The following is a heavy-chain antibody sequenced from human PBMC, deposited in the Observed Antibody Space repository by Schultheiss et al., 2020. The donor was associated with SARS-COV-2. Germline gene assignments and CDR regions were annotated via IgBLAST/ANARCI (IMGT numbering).Heavy chain of an antibody. D-gene: IGHD6-13*01. V-gene: IGHV4-31*03. CDR2: IYYSGST. Sequence: SETLSLTCTVSGGSISSGGYYWSWIRQHPGKGLEWIGYIYYSGSTYYNPSLKSRVTISVDTSKNQFSLKLSSVTAADTAVYYCAREAAAAGHDYWGQGTTVTVSS. CDR1: GGSISSGGYY. CDR3: AREAAAAGHDY. J-gene: IGHJ4*03.